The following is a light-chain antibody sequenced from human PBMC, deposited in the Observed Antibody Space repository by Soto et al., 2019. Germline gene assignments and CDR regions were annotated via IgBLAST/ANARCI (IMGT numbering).Light chain of an antibody. CDR3: QHYNGFSPKYT. V-gene: IGKV1-5*01. J-gene: IGKJ5*01. CDR1: QNIRTW. CDR2: DAS. Sequence: DIQMTQSPSTLSASVGDRVTITCRASQNIRTWLAWYQQKPGKAPKLLIYDASSLESGVPSRFSGSGSGTEFTLTISSLQPDDFATYFCQHYNGFSPKYTFGQGTRLEIK.